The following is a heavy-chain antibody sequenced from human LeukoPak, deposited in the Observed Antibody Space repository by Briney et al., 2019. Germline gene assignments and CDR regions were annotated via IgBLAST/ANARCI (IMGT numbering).Heavy chain of an antibody. J-gene: IGHJ5*02. CDR1: GYTFTSYD. V-gene: IGHV1-69*04. CDR3: ARGEGITIFGVVIT. D-gene: IGHD3-3*01. CDR2: IIPILGIA. Sequence: SVKVSCKASGYTFTSYDINWVRQATGQGLEWMGRIIPILGIANYAQKFQGRVTITADKSTSTAYMELSSLRSEDTAVYYCARGEGITIFGVVITWGQGTLATVSS.